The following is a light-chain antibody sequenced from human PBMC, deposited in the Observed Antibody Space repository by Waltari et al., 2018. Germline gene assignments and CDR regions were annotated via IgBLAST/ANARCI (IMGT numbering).Light chain of an antibody. CDR3: QQSYRTPLT. CDR2: GAS. V-gene: IGKV1-39*01. J-gene: IGKJ4*01. CDR1: QTISVY. Sequence: DRHMTSSPSSLSASVGDRVRITCRASQTISVYLTWYQQKPGRAPNFLLSGASSLQSGVPSRFSSNASGTHFTLTFNSLQAEDFATYYCQQSYRTPLTFGRGTRGEIK.